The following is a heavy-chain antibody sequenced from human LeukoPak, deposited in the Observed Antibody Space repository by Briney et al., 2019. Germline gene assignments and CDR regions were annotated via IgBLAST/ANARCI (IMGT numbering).Heavy chain of an antibody. CDR2: ISYDGSNK. CDR1: GFTFSSYG. V-gene: IGHV3-30*18. D-gene: IGHD3-22*01. CDR3: AKHSSAYYFNLYYFDF. Sequence: GMSLRLSCAASGFTFSSYGMHWVRQAPGKGLEWVAVISYDGSNKDYTDSVKGRFTISRDNSKNTLYLQMNSLRAEDTAVYYCAKHSSAYYFNLYYFDFWGQGTLVTVSS. J-gene: IGHJ4*02.